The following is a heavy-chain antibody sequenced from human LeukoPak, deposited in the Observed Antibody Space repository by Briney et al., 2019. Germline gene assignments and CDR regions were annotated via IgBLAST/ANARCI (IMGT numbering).Heavy chain of an antibody. J-gene: IGHJ4*02. CDR2: INHSGST. CDR1: GGSFSGYY. Sequence: SSETLSLTCAVYGGSFSGYYWSWIRQPPGKGLEGIGEINHSGSTNYNPSLKSRVTISVDTSKNQFSLKLSSVTAADTAVYYCAMYYYDSSGYHVFDYWGQGTLVTVSS. V-gene: IGHV4-34*01. D-gene: IGHD3-22*01. CDR3: AMYYYDSSGYHVFDY.